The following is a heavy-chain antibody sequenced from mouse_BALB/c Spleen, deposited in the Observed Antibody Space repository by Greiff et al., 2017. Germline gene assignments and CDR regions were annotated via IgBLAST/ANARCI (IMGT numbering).Heavy chain of an antibody. Sequence: EVQGVESGGGLVKPGGSLKLSCAASGFTFSSYAMSWVRQTPEKRLEWVASISSGGSTYYPDSVKGRFTISRDNARNILYLQMSSLRSEDTAMYYCARYLYYFDYWGQGTTLTVSS. J-gene: IGHJ2*01. V-gene: IGHV5-6-5*01. CDR1: GFTFSSYA. CDR2: ISSGGST. CDR3: ARYLYYFDY.